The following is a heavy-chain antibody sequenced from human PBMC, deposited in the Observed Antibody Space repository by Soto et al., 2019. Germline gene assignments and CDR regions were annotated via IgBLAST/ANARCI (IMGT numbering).Heavy chain of an antibody. D-gene: IGHD2-21*01. Sequence: QITLKESGPTLVKPTQTLTLTCAFSGLSLTTTGVGVGWIRQPPGKALEWLALIFWDDDKRYSPSLKSRLTTTRDTSKNEVVLTVTNMDPADTATYYCAHAPYGGVGDWVVWYFDLWGRGTLVNVSS. CDR3: AHAPYGGVGDWVVWYFDL. J-gene: IGHJ2*01. CDR1: GLSLTTTGVG. V-gene: IGHV2-5*02. CDR2: IFWDDDK.